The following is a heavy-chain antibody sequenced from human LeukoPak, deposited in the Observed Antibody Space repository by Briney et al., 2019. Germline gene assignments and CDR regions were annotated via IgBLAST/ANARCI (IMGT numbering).Heavy chain of an antibody. Sequence: GGSLRLSCAASGFTFSSYDMHWVRQAPGKGPEWVAIIRYDGSNENYADSVKGRFTISRDNSKKTLYLQMNSLRAEDTAVYYCARSRYNLVYWGQGTLVTVSS. CDR2: IRYDGSNE. J-gene: IGHJ4*02. D-gene: IGHD5-24*01. CDR3: ARSRYNLVY. CDR1: GFTFSSYD. V-gene: IGHV3-33*01.